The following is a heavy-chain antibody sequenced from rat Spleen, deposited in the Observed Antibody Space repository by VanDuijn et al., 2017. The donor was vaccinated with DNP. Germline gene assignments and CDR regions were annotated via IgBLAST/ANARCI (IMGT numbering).Heavy chain of an antibody. Sequence: EVKLVESGGGLVQPGRSLKLSCAASGFIFFDYWLGWVRQAPGKGLEWIGEINKDSSRINYNTSLRDKFTISRDNVQNTLYLQTSTLGSEDTAIYYCAKGPNFGEYNDYVDYWGQGTLVTVSS. CDR3: AKGPNFGEYNDYVDY. CDR2: INKDSSRI. J-gene: IGHJ3*01. D-gene: IGHD1-11*01. V-gene: IGHV4-2*01. CDR1: GFIFFDYW.